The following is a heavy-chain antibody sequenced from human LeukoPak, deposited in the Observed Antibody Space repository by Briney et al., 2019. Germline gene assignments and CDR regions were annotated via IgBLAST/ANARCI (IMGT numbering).Heavy chain of an antibody. D-gene: IGHD4-17*01. J-gene: IGHJ4*02. CDR1: VYTFTTYG. Sequence: ASVTVSCKPSVYTFTTYGISWVRQAPGQGLEGMGWISAYNGNTNYAQKLQGRVTMTTDTSTSTAYMELRSLRSDDTAVYYCARDYGDGGDRFDYWGQGTLVTVSS. CDR3: ARDYGDGGDRFDY. V-gene: IGHV1-18*01. CDR2: ISAYNGNT.